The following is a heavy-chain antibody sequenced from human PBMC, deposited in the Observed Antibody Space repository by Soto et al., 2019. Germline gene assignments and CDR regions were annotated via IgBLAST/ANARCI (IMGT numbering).Heavy chain of an antibody. D-gene: IGHD3-22*01. Sequence: ASVKVSCKASGYTFTSYYMHWVRQAPGQGLEWMGIINPSGGSTSYAQKFQGRVTMTRDTSTSTVYMELSSLRSEDTAVYYCAIVRGTMMIRNEFDYWGQGTLVNVSS. J-gene: IGHJ4*02. CDR3: AIVRGTMMIRNEFDY. CDR1: GYTFTSYY. CDR2: INPSGGST. V-gene: IGHV1-46*01.